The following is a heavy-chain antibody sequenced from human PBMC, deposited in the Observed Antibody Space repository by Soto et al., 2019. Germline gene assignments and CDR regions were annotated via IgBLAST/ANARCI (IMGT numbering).Heavy chain of an antibody. J-gene: IGHJ5*02. CDR2: IKEDGSEK. Sequence: EVQLVESGGGLVQPGGSLRLSCTASGFTFSSYWMNWVRQAPGKGLEWVGNIKEDGSEKFYVDSVKGRFTISRDNAKNSLYLDMNSLRVEDTAIYFCARDFGGPWGQGTLVTASP. CDR1: GFTFSSYW. D-gene: IGHD1-26*01. CDR3: ARDFGGP. V-gene: IGHV3-7*05.